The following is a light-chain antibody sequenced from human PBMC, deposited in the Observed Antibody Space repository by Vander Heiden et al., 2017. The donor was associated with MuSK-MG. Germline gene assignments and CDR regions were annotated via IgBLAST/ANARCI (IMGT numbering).Light chain of an antibody. CDR3: RIWYSSTWV. CDR1: SVINVGISR. V-gene: IGLV5-45*03. J-gene: IGLJ3*02. CDR2: YKSDSDK. Sequence: QAVLTPPSSLSASPGASASLTCTLHSVINVGISRVYWFQQKPGGPPRFLLNYKSDSDKRQGSGVPSRFSGSKDGSANAGILLISGLHAEDEDDYYCRIWYSSTWVFGGGTKLTVL.